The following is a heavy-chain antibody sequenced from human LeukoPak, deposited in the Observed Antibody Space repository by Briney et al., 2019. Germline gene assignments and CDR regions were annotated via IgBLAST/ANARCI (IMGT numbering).Heavy chain of an antibody. Sequence: GGSLRLSCAASGFSFSSYSMNWVRQVPGKGLEWVSYISSSSSIMYYADSVKGRFTISRDNAKKSLYLQMHSLRAEDTAVYYCAREYCSGGSCSGWDYWGQGTLVTVSS. CDR3: AREYCSGGSCSGWDY. D-gene: IGHD2-15*01. CDR2: ISSSSSIM. CDR1: GFSFSSYS. J-gene: IGHJ4*02. V-gene: IGHV3-48*04.